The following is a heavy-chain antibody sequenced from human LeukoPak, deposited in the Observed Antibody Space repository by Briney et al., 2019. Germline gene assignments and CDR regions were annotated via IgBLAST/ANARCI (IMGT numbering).Heavy chain of an antibody. J-gene: IGHJ3*02. V-gene: IGHV3-23*01. CDR2: ISGSGGST. D-gene: IGHD3-3*01. Sequence: PGGSLRLSCAASGFTFSSYAMSWVRQAPGKGLEWVSAISGSGGSTYYADSVKGRFTISRDNSKNTLYLQMNSLRAEDTAVYYCAKDLPLRFLEWVDAFDIWGQGTMVTVSS. CDR1: GFTFSSYA. CDR3: AKDLPLRFLEWVDAFDI.